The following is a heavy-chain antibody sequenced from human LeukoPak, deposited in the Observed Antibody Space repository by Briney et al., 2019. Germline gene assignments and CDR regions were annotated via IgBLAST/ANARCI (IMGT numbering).Heavy chain of an antibody. CDR3: AHPYSSSWYFFDY. CDR1: GGTFSSYA. V-gene: IGHV1-69*06. D-gene: IGHD6-13*01. Sequence: SVKDSCKASGGTFSSYAISWVRQAPGQGLEWMGGIILIFGTANYAQKFQGRVTIIEDKSTSTASMELSRLRAEDTAVYYCAHPYSSSWYFFDYWGQGTLVTVSS. CDR2: IILIFGTA. J-gene: IGHJ4*02.